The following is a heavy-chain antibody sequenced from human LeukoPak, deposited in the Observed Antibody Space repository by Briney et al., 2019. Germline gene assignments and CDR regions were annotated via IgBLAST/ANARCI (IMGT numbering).Heavy chain of an antibody. J-gene: IGHJ4*02. Sequence: PSETLSLTCAVYGGTFSGYYWSWIRQPPGKRLEWVGESNDSGGTNYNPSLKSRVTISADKSKNQVSLKLTSVTAADTAVYYCARVCHTSDRGYSYGYPWAAFDYWGQGTLVTVSS. V-gene: IGHV4-34*01. CDR3: ARVCHTSDRGYSYGYPWAAFDY. CDR2: SNDSGGT. D-gene: IGHD5-18*01. CDR1: GGTFSGYY.